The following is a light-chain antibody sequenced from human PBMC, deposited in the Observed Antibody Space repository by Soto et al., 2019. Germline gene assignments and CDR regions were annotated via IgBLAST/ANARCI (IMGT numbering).Light chain of an antibody. V-gene: IGKV3-20*01. Sequence: EIVLTQSPGTLSLSPGERATLSCRASETVTSTHLAWYQQKPGQAPRLLIYGASTRASGIPARFSGSGSGTDFTLTISRLEPEDFAVYYCQQYGSSGTFGQGTKVDIK. J-gene: IGKJ1*01. CDR1: ETVTSTH. CDR2: GAS. CDR3: QQYGSSGT.